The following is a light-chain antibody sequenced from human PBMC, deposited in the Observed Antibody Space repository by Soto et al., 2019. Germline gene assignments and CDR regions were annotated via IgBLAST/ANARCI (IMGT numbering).Light chain of an antibody. CDR3: SSYTSSSTLYV. CDR1: SSDVGGYNY. Sequence: QSALTQPASVSGSPGQSITISCTGASSDVGGYNYVSWYQQHPGKAPKLMIYDVSNRPSGVSNRFSGSKSGNTASLTISGLQAYDEADYYCSSYTSSSTLYVVGTGTKVTVL. J-gene: IGLJ1*01. CDR2: DVS. V-gene: IGLV2-14*01.